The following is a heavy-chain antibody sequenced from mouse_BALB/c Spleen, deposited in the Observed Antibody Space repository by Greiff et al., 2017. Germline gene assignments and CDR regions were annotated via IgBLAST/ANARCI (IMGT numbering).Heavy chain of an antibody. CDR1: GFNIKDYY. CDR2: IDPENGDT. CDR3: NPYDSYCYFDV. D-gene: IGHD2-3*01. J-gene: IGHJ1*01. V-gene: IGHV14-4*02. Sequence: VQLKQSGAELVRSGASVKLSCTASGFNIKDYYMHWVKQRPEQGLEWIGWIDPENGDTEYAPKFQGKATMTADTSSNTAYLQLSSLTSEDTAVYYCNPYDSYCYFDVWGAGTTVTVSS.